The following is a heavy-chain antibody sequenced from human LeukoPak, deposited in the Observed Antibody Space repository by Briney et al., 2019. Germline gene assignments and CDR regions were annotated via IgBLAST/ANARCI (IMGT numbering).Heavy chain of an antibody. CDR2: IWYVGRSK. CDR3: AKSGYRDYARGGFDP. J-gene: IGHJ5*02. D-gene: IGHD5-12*01. CDR1: GFTFSSYC. V-gene: IGHV3-33*06. Sequence: GRSLRLSCAAAGFTFSSYCMHCVRQAPGKGLEWVAVIWYVGRSKYYSDSVRGRFAISRDNSMNTLFLQMDSLRAEETWMSYCAKSGYRDYARGGFDPWGQGPLVTVSS.